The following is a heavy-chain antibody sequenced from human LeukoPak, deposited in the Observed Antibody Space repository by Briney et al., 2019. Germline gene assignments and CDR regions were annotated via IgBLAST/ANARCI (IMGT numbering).Heavy chain of an antibody. CDR2: ISYHGDKK. CDR3: ARDVTGTGYFDY. J-gene: IGHJ4*02. D-gene: IGHD1-20*01. CDR1: GFTFTNYA. Sequence: PGGSLRLSCAASGFTFTNYAMHWVRQAPGKGLEWVTVISYHGDKKYYADSAQGRFTVSRDNFKNTVYPQMDSLRPEDTAVYHCARDVTGTGYFDYWGQGTLVTVSS. V-gene: IGHV3-30-3*01.